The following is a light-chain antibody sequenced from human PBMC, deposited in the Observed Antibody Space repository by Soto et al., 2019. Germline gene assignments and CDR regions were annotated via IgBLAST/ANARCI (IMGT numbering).Light chain of an antibody. J-gene: IGLJ1*01. CDR2: GTS. CDR1: SSNIGAGYY. V-gene: IGLV1-40*01. CDR3: QSYDGSLTSYV. Sequence: SVLTQPPSVSLAPGRRVTISCTGSSSNIGAGYYVHLYQQLPGAAPKLVIYGTSNRPSPVPARFSGASSGTSAPLAITGLQAEDEADYYSQSYDGSLTSYVFGTGTTVTVL.